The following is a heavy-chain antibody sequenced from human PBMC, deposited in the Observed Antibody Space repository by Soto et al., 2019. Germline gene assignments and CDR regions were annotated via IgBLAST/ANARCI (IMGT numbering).Heavy chain of an antibody. D-gene: IGHD6-19*01. CDR2: IFYTGST. V-gene: IGHV4-39*01. J-gene: IGHJ4*02. CDR3: ARRSGWLYFDY. Sequence: SETLSLTCTVSGDSISSSSYFWGWIRQPPGKGLEWIGTIFYTGSTYHNPSLKSRVTISVDTSKNQFSLKLTSVTAADTALYYCARRSGWLYFDYWGQGSLVTVSS. CDR1: GDSISSSSYF.